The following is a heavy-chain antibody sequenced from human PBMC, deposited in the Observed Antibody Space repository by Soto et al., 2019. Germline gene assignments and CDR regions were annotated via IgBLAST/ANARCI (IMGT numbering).Heavy chain of an antibody. CDR3: AREKYYGDYAYFDY. V-gene: IGHV1-2*04. Sequence: ASVKVSCKASGYTFTGYYMHWVRQAPGQGLEWMGWINPNSGGTNYAQKIQGWVTMTTDTSISTAYMELSSLRSDDTAVYYCAREKYYGDYAYFDYWGQGTLVTVSS. J-gene: IGHJ4*02. CDR1: GYTFTGYY. D-gene: IGHD4-17*01. CDR2: INPNSGGT.